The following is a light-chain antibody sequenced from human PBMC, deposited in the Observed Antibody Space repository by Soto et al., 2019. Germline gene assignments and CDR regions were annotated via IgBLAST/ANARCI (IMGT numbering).Light chain of an antibody. J-gene: IGKJ3*01. CDR2: GAS. CDR1: QSVSSNY. Sequence: EVVLTQSPDTKSLSPEVRATLSCRASQSVSSNYLAWYQQKPGQAPRLLIHGASSRATGIPDRFSGSGSGTDFTLTVSRLEPEDFAVDYCQLYGSLVRFTFGPGTKVDIK. CDR3: QLYGSLVRFT. V-gene: IGKV3-20*01.